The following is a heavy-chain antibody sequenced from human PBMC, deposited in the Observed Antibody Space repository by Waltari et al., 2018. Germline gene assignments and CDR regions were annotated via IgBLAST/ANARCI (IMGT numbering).Heavy chain of an antibody. CDR3: AKVPYSNPMYYFDY. J-gene: IGHJ4*02. CDR2: ISGSGGST. CDR1: GFTLSSYA. Sequence: EVQLLESGGGLVQPGGSLRLSCAGSGFTLSSYAMSWIRQAPGKGLEWVSAISGSGGSTYYAYSVKGRFTISRDNSKNTLYLQMNSLRAEDTAVYYCAKVPYSNPMYYFDYWGQGTLVTVSS. D-gene: IGHD2-21*01. V-gene: IGHV3-23*01.